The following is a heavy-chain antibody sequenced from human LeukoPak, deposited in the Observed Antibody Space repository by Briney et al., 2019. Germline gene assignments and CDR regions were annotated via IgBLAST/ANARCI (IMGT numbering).Heavy chain of an antibody. CDR1: GFTFSSGY. D-gene: IGHD3-16*01. CDR2: ISSDGSNT. V-gene: IGHV3-74*01. Sequence: GGSLRLSCAVSGFTFSSGYMHWVRQPPGKGPVWVSRISSDGSNTIYADSLKGRFTISRDDARNTLYLQMNSLRDADTAVYYCARYTGGRVYWGQGTLVTVSS. J-gene: IGHJ4*02. CDR3: ARYTGGRVY.